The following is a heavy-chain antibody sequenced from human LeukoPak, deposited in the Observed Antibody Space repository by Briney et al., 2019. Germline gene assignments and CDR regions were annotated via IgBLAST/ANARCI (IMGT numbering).Heavy chain of an antibody. V-gene: IGHV3-9*01. CDR2: ISWNSGSI. Sequence: PGGSLRLSCAASGFTFDDYAMHWVRQAPGKGLEWVSGISWNSGSIGYADSVKGRFTISRDNAKNSLYLQMNRLRAEDTALYYCAKDNYYDSSGYWGDAFDIWGQGTMVTVSS. D-gene: IGHD3-22*01. CDR3: AKDNYYDSSGYWGDAFDI. J-gene: IGHJ3*02. CDR1: GFTFDDYA.